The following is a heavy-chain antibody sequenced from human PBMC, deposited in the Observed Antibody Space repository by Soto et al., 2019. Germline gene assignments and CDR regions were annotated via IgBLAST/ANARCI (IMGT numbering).Heavy chain of an antibody. V-gene: IGHV4-34*01. CDR1: GGSLSGYY. Sequence: PSETLSLTCAVYGGSLSGYYWSWIRQPPGKGLEWIGEINHSGSTNYNPSLKSRVTISVDTSKNQFSLKLSSVTAADTAVCYCARVAAGTGGSWGQGTLVTVSS. J-gene: IGHJ5*02. CDR3: ARVAAGTGGS. D-gene: IGHD6-13*01. CDR2: INHSGST.